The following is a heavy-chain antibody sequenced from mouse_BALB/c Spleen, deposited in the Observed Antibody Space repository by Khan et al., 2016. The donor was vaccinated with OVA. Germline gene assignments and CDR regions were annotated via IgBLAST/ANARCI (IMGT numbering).Heavy chain of an antibody. CDR1: GYSITSDYA. CDR2: ISYSGST. D-gene: IGHD4-1*01. CDR3: ASELGRYYALDY. V-gene: IGHV3-2*02. J-gene: IGHJ4*01. Sequence: VQLKESGPGLVKPSQSLSLTCTVTGYSITSDYAWNWIRQFPGNKLEWMGYISYSGSTTSNPSLKSRISITRDPSKDQFFLQLKSVTSEDTATYYCASELGRYYALDYWGQGTSVTVSS.